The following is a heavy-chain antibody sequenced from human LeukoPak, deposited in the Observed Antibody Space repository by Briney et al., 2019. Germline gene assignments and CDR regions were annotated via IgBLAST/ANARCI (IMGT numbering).Heavy chain of an antibody. D-gene: IGHD1-26*01. V-gene: IGHV4-39*01. Sequence: SETLSLTCTVSGGSISSSSYYWGWIRQPPGKGLEWIGSIYYSGSTYYNPSLKSRVTISVDTSKNQFSLKLSSVTAADTAVYYCARLKVELPESDFDYWGQGTLVTVSS. CDR3: ARLKVELPESDFDY. J-gene: IGHJ4*02. CDR2: IYYSGST. CDR1: GGSISSSSYY.